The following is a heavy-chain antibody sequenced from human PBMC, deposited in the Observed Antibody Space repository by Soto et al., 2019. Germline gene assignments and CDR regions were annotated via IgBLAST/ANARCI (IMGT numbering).Heavy chain of an antibody. CDR3: ARGGYRYFDWLLWLDY. J-gene: IGHJ4*02. V-gene: IGHV1-8*01. CDR2: MNPNSGNT. Sequence: ASVKVSCKASGYTFTSYDINWVRQATGQGLEWMGWMNPNSGNTGYAQKFQGRVTMTRNTSISTAYMELSSLRSEDTAVYYCARGGYRYFDWLLWLDYWGQGTLVTVSS. D-gene: IGHD3-9*01. CDR1: GYTFTSYD.